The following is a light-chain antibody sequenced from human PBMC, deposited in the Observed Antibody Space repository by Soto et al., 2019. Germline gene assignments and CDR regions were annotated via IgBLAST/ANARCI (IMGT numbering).Light chain of an antibody. Sequence: DIQMTQYPSTLSASVGYRVTITCRASQSISSWLAWYQQKPGKAPKLLIYKATSLESGVASWFSGSGSGTEFTITISSLQHDYFATYYCQQYNSYRAFGQGTKVEIK. CDR3: QQYNSYRA. CDR2: KAT. V-gene: IGKV1-5*03. CDR1: QSISSW. J-gene: IGKJ1*01.